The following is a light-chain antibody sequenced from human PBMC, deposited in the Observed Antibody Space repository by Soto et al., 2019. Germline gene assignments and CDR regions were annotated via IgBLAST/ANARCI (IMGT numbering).Light chain of an antibody. Sequence: QSVLTQPPSVSGAPGQRVTISCTGSSSNIGAGYDVHWYQQLPGAAPKLLIFGNTNRPSGVPDRFSGSRSGTSASLAISGLNAEDEADYYCQSYDSTLRGRLFGGGTKLTVL. CDR1: SSNIGAGYD. CDR3: QSYDSTLRGRL. V-gene: IGLV1-40*01. CDR2: GNT. J-gene: IGLJ3*02.